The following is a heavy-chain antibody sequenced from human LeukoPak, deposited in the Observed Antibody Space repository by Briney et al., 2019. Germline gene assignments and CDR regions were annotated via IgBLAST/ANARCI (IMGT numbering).Heavy chain of an antibody. CDR2: IYYSGST. Sequence: SETLSLTCTVSGGSISSGGYYWSWIRQHPGKGLEWIGYIYYSGSTYYNPSLKSRVTISVDTSKNQFSLKLSSVTAADTAVYYCARGGRYSSSWYHYYYMDVWGKGTTVTVSS. V-gene: IGHV4-31*03. CDR3: ARGGRYSSSWYHYYYMDV. J-gene: IGHJ6*03. D-gene: IGHD6-13*01. CDR1: GGSISSGGYY.